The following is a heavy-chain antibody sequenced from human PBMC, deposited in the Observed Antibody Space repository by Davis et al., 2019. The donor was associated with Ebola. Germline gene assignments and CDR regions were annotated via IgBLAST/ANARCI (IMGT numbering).Heavy chain of an antibody. V-gene: IGHV5-51*01. CDR1: GYGFTNYW. CDR3: ATLRRTITGMDDGFDI. CDR2: IFPDDSDA. D-gene: IGHD1-20*01. Sequence: GESLKISCKGSGYGFTNYWIGWVRQMPGKGLEWMGFIFPDDSDATYSPSFQGQVTFSVDKSFKTAFLQWSSLKASDTARYYCATLRRTITGMDDGFDIWGQGTMVTVSS. J-gene: IGHJ3*02.